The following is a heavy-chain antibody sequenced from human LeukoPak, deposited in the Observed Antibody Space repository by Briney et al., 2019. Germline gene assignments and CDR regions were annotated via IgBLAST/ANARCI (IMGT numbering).Heavy chain of an antibody. CDR2: INHSGST. CDR3: ARGFISSGWYYYYYMDV. V-gene: IGHV4-34*01. J-gene: IGHJ6*03. CDR1: GGSFSGYY. D-gene: IGHD6-19*01. Sequence: PSETLSLTCAVYGGSFSGYYWSWIRQPPGKGLEWIGEINHSGSTNYNPSLKSRVTISVDTSKNQFSLKLSSVTAADTAVYYCARGFISSGWYYYYYMDVWWKGTTVTVSS.